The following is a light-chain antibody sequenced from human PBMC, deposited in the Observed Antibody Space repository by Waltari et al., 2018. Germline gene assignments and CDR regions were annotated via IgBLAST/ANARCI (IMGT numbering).Light chain of an antibody. CDR3: SSYTSRGTLV. CDR1: SSDVGGYNF. CDR2: EVY. J-gene: IGLJ2*01. V-gene: IGLV2-14*01. Sequence: QSALTQPASVSGSPGQSITISCTGTSSDVGGYNFVSWYQQNPGNAPTLIIYEVYTRPSGVSNRFSGSKSGNRASLTISGLQTEDEADYYCSSYTSRGTLVFGGGTKLTVL.